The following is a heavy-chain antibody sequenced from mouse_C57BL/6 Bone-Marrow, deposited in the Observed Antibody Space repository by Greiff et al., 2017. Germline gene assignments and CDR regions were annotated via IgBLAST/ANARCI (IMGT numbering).Heavy chain of an antibody. CDR1: GYTFTSYW. V-gene: IGHV1-59*01. CDR3: AEGPLAY. Sequence: QVQLQQPGAELVRPGTSVKLSCKASGYTFTSYWMHWVKQRPGQGLEWIGVIDPSDSYTNYNQKFKGKATLTVDTSSSTAYMQLSSLTSEDSAVYYCAEGPLAYWGQVTLVTVSA. J-gene: IGHJ3*01. CDR2: IDPSDSYT.